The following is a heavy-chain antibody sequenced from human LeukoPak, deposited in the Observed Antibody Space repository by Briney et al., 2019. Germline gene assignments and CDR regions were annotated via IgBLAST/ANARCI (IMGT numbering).Heavy chain of an antibody. CDR3: ARGRFGELLYQLLDYYYMDV. D-gene: IGHD3-10*01. Sequence: ASVKVSCKASGYTFTGYYMHWVRQAPGQGLEWMGWINPNSGGTNYAQKFQGRVTVTRDTSISTAYMELSRLRSDDTAVYYCARGRFGELLYQLLDYYYMDVWGKGTTVTVSS. J-gene: IGHJ6*03. CDR1: GYTFTGYY. V-gene: IGHV1-2*02. CDR2: INPNSGGT.